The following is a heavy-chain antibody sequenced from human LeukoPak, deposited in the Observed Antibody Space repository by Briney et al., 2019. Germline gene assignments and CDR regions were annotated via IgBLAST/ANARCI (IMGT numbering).Heavy chain of an antibody. J-gene: IGHJ4*02. Sequence: APVKVSCKASGYTFTSYGISWVRQAPGQGLEWMGWISAYNGNTNYAQKLQGRVTMTTDTSTSTAYMELRSLRSDDTAVYYCARDTSSISSGWWMPTPDYWGQGTLVTVSS. CDR1: GYTFTSYG. CDR3: ARDTSSISSGWWMPTPDY. V-gene: IGHV1-18*01. CDR2: ISAYNGNT. D-gene: IGHD6-19*01.